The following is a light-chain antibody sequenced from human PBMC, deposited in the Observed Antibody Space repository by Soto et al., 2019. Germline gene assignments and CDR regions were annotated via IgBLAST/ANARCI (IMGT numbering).Light chain of an antibody. CDR3: QKYSSVPV. V-gene: IGKV1-27*01. Sequence: DIQMTQSPSSLSASVGDRVTIPCRASQGISNYVAWYQQKPGKPPKLLIYAASTLQSGVPSRFSGSGSGTDFTLTINSLQPEDVATYSCQKYSSVPVFGPGTKVDI. J-gene: IGKJ3*01. CDR1: QGISNY. CDR2: AAS.